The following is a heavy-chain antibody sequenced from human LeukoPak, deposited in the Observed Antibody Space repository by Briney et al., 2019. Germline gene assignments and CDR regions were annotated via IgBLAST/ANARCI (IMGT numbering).Heavy chain of an antibody. D-gene: IGHD3-3*01. V-gene: IGHV1-18*01. CDR2: ISAYNGNT. CDR1: GYTFTSYG. CDR3: ARSKNDFWSGYYNDY. J-gene: IGHJ4*02. Sequence: GASVKVSCKASGYTFTSYGISWVRQAPGQGLEWMGWISAYNGNTNYAQKLQGRVTMTTDTSTSTAYMELRSLRSDDTAVYYCARSKNDFWSGYYNDYWGQGTLVTVSS.